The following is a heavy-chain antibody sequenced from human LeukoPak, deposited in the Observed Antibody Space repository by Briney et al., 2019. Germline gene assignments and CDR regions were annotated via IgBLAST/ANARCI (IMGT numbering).Heavy chain of an antibody. CDR2: MNPSSGNT. CDR3: ARGRKRFGQSRYYYYMDV. CDR1: GYTFNSYD. V-gene: IGHV1-8*02. D-gene: IGHD1-14*01. Sequence: ASVKVSCKASGYTFNSYDINWVRQATGQGLEWMGWMNPSSGNTGYAQKFQGRVTITRDTSISTAYMELSSLRSEDTTVYYCARGRKRFGQSRYYYYMDVWGKGTTVIVSS. J-gene: IGHJ6*03.